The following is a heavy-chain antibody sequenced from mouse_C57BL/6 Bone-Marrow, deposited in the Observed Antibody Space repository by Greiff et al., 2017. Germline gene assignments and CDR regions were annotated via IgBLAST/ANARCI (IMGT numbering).Heavy chain of an antibody. J-gene: IGHJ2*01. D-gene: IGHD1-1*01. CDR1: GFAFSNYW. CDR2: IRLKSDNYAT. Sequence: EVKVEESGGGLVQPGGSMKISCVASGFAFSNYWMNWVRQSPEKGLEWVAQIRLKSDNYATHYAESVKGRFTISRDDSKSSVYLQMNNLRAEDTGIYYCTEDYGSLFDYWGQGTTLTVSS. V-gene: IGHV6-3*01. CDR3: TEDYGSLFDY.